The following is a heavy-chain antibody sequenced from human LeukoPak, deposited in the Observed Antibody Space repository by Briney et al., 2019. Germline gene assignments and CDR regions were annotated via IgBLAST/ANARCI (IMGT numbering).Heavy chain of an antibody. V-gene: IGHV3-11*01. CDR3: AREKMATSIDY. Sequence: GGSLRLSCAASGFTFSDYYMSWIRQAPGKGLEWVSYISSSGSTIYYADFVKGRFTISRDNAKNSLYLQMNSLRAEDTAVYYCAREKMATSIDYWGQGTLVTVSP. D-gene: IGHD5-24*01. CDR1: GFTFSDYY. CDR2: ISSSGSTI. J-gene: IGHJ4*02.